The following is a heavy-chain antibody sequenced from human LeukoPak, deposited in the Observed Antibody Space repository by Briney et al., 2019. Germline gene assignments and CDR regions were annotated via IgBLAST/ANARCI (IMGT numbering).Heavy chain of an antibody. J-gene: IGHJ4*02. CDR1: GFTFSSYA. CDR3: AKEPDYGDYFDY. CDR2: LGTGGATT. Sequence: GGSLRLSCAASGFTFSSYAMSWVRQAPGKGLEWVAALGTGGATTYYPGSVKGRFTISRDKSKTTLYLQMTSLRAEDTAVYYCAKEPDYGDYFDYWGQGTLVTVSS. V-gene: IGHV3-23*01. D-gene: IGHD4-17*01.